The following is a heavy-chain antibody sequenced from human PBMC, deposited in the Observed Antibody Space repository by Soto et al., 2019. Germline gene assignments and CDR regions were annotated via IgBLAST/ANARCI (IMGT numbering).Heavy chain of an antibody. D-gene: IGHD6-19*01. Sequence: QLQLQESGPGLVKPSETLSLTCTVSGASVSSNNYYWGWIRQSPGKGLEWIGSVYHSGSTYYNPSLKSRITMSVDTSKNQFSLNLSSVTAAAAAVYYCARHPTFSGWEYYFDYWGQGTLVTVSS. CDR2: VYHSGST. V-gene: IGHV4-39*01. CDR3: ARHPTFSGWEYYFDY. J-gene: IGHJ4*02. CDR1: GASVSSNNYY.